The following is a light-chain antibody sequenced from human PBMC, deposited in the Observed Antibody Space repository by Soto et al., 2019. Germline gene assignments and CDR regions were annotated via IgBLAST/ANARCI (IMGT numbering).Light chain of an antibody. J-gene: IGLJ3*02. V-gene: IGLV1-47*01. Sequence: QSVLTQPPSASGTPGQRVTISCSGSSSNIGSNYVYWYHQLPGTAPKLVIYRNNQRPSGVPDRISGSKSGTSASLAISGLRSEDEADYYCAIWDLTLSAWVFGGGTKLTVL. CDR2: RNN. CDR1: SSNIGSNY. CDR3: AIWDLTLSAWV.